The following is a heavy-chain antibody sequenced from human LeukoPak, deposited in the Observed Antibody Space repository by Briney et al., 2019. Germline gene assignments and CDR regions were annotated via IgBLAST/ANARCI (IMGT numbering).Heavy chain of an antibody. V-gene: IGHV3-21*01. CDR2: ISSSSSYI. CDR3: AREYYDFWSGLAGAFDI. D-gene: IGHD3-3*01. Sequence: PGGSLRLSCAASGFTFSTYSMNWVRQAPGKGLEWVSSISSSSSYIYYADSVQGRFTISRDNAKNSLYLQMNSLRAEDTAVYYCAREYYDFWSGLAGAFDIWGQGTMATVSS. CDR1: GFTFSTYS. J-gene: IGHJ3*02.